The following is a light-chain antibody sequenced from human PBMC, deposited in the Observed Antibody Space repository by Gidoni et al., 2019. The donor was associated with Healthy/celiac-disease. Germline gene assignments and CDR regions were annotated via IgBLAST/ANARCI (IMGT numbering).Light chain of an antibody. J-gene: IGKJ3*01. CDR1: QGISSY. Sequence: DIQLTQSPSFLSASVGDSVTITCRASQGISSYLAWYQQKPGKAPKLLIYAASTLQSGVPSSFSGSGSGTEFTLTISSLQPEDFATYYCQQLNSYPFTFEPGTKVEIK. CDR2: AAS. V-gene: IGKV1-9*01. CDR3: QQLNSYPFT.